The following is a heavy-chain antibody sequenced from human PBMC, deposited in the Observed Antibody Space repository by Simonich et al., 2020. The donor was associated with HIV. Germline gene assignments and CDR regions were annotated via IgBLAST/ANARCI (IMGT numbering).Heavy chain of an antibody. CDR2: IKNSGNT. Sequence: QVQLQQWGAGLLKPSETLSLTCPVYGGSFSNYYWTWIRQPPGKGLGWIGEIKNSGNTNNTVSIKGRVTISADTAKNQFSLMLSSVTAADTAVYYGAAGNGLLRFLEWDGTYMDLWGKGTTVTVSS. J-gene: IGHJ6*03. CDR3: AAGNGLLRFLEWDGTYMDL. D-gene: IGHD3-3*01. CDR1: GGSFSNYY. V-gene: IGHV4-34*01.